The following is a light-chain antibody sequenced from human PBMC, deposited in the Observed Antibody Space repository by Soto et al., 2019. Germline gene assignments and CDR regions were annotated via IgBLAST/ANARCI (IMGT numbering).Light chain of an antibody. V-gene: IGKV3-20*01. Sequence: EIVLTQSPGTLSLSPGERATLSCRASQIVTSNYLAWHQQKPGQAPRLLIYDASTRATGIPDRFSGSGSGTDFTLTISRLEPEDFAVYYCQQYGSSPFTFGPGTKVDIK. CDR1: QIVTSNY. CDR3: QQYGSSPFT. J-gene: IGKJ3*01. CDR2: DAS.